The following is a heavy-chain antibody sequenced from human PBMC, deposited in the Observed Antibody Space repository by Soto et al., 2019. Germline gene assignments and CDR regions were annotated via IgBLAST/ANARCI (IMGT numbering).Heavy chain of an antibody. V-gene: IGHV3-23*01. CDR3: AKGRGYCSSTSCYVGSDY. CDR1: GFTFSSYA. D-gene: IGHD2-2*01. Sequence: EVQLLESGGGLVQPGGSLRLSCAASGFTFSSYAMSWVRQAPGKGLEWVSAISGSGGSTYYADSVKGRFTISRDNSKNTRYLQMTSLGAEDTAVYYCAKGRGYCSSTSCYVGSDYWGQGTLVTVSS. J-gene: IGHJ4*02. CDR2: ISGSGGST.